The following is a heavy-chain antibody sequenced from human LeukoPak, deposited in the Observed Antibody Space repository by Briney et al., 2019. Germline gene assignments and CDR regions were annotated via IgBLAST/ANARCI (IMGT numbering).Heavy chain of an antibody. CDR3: AKGITPRVYSSGWQFDY. J-gene: IGHJ4*02. CDR1: GGSISSYY. CDR2: IYTSGST. Sequence: SETLSLTCTASGGSISSYYWSWIRQPAGKGLEWIGRIYTSGSTNYNPSLKSRVTMSVDTSKNQFSLKLSSVTAADTAVYYCAKGITPRVYSSGWQFDYWGQGTLVTVSS. V-gene: IGHV4-4*07. D-gene: IGHD6-19*01.